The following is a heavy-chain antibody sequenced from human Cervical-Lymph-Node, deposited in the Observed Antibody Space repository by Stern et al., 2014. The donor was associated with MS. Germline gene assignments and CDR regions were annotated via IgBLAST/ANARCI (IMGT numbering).Heavy chain of an antibody. CDR2: IYPDDSDT. D-gene: IGHD4-17*01. CDR1: ANSFTNYW. J-gene: IGHJ4*02. Sequence: VQLVQSGTEVKKPGESLKISCKGSANSFTNYWIGWVRKMPGKGLEWMGIIYPDDSDTRYSPSFQGQVTISADRSISTAYLQWSSLKASDTAVYYCARTTSFYYGYVDYWGQGTLVTVSS. CDR3: ARTTSFYYGYVDY. V-gene: IGHV5-51*01.